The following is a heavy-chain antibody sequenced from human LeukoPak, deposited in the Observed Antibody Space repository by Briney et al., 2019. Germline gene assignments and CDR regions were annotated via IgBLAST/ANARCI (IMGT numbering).Heavy chain of an antibody. CDR2: IYSGGST. CDR1: GFTVSSNY. J-gene: IGHJ4*02. CDR3: AKDRTTMVRGVNDY. V-gene: IGHV3-53*01. D-gene: IGHD3-10*01. Sequence: GGSLRLSCAASGFTVSSNYMSWVRQAPGKGLEWVSVIYSGGSTYYADSVKGRFTISRDNSKNTLYLQMNSLRAEDTAVYYCAKDRTTMVRGVNDYWGQGTLVTVSS.